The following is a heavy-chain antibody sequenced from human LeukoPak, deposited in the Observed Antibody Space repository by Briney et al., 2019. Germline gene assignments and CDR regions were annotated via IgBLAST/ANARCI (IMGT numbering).Heavy chain of an antibody. V-gene: IGHV1-2*02. CDR2: INPNSGGT. Sequence: ASVKVSCKASGYTFTGYYMHWVRQAPGQGLEWMGWINPNSGGTNYAQKFQGRVTMTRDMSISTAYMELSRLRSDDTAVYYCARGLYYDSSGDFDPWGQGTLVTVSS. J-gene: IGHJ5*02. CDR1: GYTFTGYY. D-gene: IGHD3-22*01. CDR3: ARGLYYDSSGDFDP.